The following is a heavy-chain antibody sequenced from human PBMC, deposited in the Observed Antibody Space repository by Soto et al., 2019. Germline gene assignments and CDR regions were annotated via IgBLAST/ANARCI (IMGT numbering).Heavy chain of an antibody. CDR3: ARGGLLLWFGELLGGIDY. V-gene: IGHV3-30-3*01. CDR2: ISYDGSNK. D-gene: IGHD3-10*01. J-gene: IGHJ4*02. Sequence: GGSLRLSCAASGFTFSSYAMHWVRQAPGKGLEWVAVISYDGSNKYYADSVKGRFTISRDNSKNTLYLQMNSLRAEDTAVYYCARGGLLLWFGELLGGIDYWGQGTLVTVSS. CDR1: GFTFSSYA.